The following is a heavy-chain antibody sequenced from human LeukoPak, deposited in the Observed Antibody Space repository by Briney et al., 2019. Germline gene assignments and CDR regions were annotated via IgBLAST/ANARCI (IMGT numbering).Heavy chain of an antibody. V-gene: IGHV3-48*03. CDR3: ARDLVWFGEGFDP. CDR1: GFTFSSYE. Sequence: GGSLRLSCAASGFTFSSYEMNWVRRAPGKGLEWISYISSSGSSIYYADSVKGRFTISRDNAKNSLNLQMNSLRDEDTALYYCARDLVWFGEGFDPWGQGTLVTVSS. J-gene: IGHJ5*02. CDR2: ISSSGSSI. D-gene: IGHD3-10*01.